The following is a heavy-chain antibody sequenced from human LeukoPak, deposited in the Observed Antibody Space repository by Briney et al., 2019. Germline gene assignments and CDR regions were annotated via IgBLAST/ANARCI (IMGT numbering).Heavy chain of an antibody. Sequence: ASVKVSCKASEGTFSSYAISWVRQAPGQGLEWMGGIIPIFGTANYAQKFQGRVTITADESTSTAYMELSSLRSEDTAVYYCARDKSAAAGTFDYWGQGTLVTVSS. V-gene: IGHV1-69*13. CDR3: ARDKSAAAGTFDY. CDR2: IIPIFGTA. D-gene: IGHD6-13*01. CDR1: EGTFSSYA. J-gene: IGHJ4*02.